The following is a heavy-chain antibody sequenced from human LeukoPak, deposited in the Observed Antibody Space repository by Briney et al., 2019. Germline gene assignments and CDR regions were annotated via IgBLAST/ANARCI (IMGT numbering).Heavy chain of an antibody. CDR1: GGSFSGYY. J-gene: IGHJ4*02. V-gene: IGHV4-34*01. D-gene: IGHD5-18*01. CDR3: ARGGYSYGYGY. CDR2: INHSGST. Sequence: SETLSLTCAVYGGSFSGYYWSWIRQPPGKGLEWIGEINHSGSTNYNPSLKSRVTISVDTSKNQFSLKLSSVTAADTAVYYCARGGYSYGYGYWGQGTLVTVSS.